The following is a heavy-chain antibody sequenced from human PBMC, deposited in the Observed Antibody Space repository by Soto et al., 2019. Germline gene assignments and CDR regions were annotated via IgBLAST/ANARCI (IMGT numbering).Heavy chain of an antibody. D-gene: IGHD7-27*01. J-gene: IGHJ5*02. V-gene: IGHV4-59*01. CDR1: GGSISSYY. CDR2: IYYSGST. Sequence: PSETLSLTCTVSGGSISSYYWSWIRQPPGKGLEWIGYIYYSGSTNYNPSLKSRVTISVDTSKNQFSLKLSSVTAADTAVYYCARDRNWGVTFTNWFDPWGQGTLVTVSS. CDR3: ARDRNWGVTFTNWFDP.